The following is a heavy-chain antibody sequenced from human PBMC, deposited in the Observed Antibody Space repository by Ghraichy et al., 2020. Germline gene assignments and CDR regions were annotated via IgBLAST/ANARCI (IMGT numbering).Heavy chain of an antibody. CDR1: GGSISSSSYY. CDR2: IYYSGSN. D-gene: IGHD2-2*01. Sequence: SETLSLTCTVSGGSISSSSYYWGWIRQPPGKGLEWIGSIYYSGSNYYNPSLKSRVTISVDTSKNQFSLKLSSVTAADTAVYYCARHSCSSTSCPFYSWGQGTLVTVSS. J-gene: IGHJ4*02. CDR3: ARHSCSSTSCPFYS. V-gene: IGHV4-39*01.